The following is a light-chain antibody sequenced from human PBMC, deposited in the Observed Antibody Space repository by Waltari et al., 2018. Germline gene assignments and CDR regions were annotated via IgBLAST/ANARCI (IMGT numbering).Light chain of an antibody. CDR1: RRDVGRYNY. V-gene: IGLV2-14*03. CDR2: DVS. Sequence: QSALTQPASVSGSPGQSIPIPCTGTRRDVGRYNYVSWYQQHPGKAPKLLIHDVSNRPSGVPSRFSGSKSGNTASLTISGLQAADEAHYYCNSYASNSNGLFGGGTKLTIL. CDR3: NSYASNSNGL. J-gene: IGLJ2*01.